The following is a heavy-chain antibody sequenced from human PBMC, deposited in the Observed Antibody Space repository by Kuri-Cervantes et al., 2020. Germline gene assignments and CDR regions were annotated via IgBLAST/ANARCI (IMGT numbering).Heavy chain of an antibody. CDR3: ARRAEIESGGSLLGDAFDI. CDR2: VSHGGST. J-gene: IGHJ3*02. Sequence: GSLRLSCAVFGASFSGHHWSWIRQSPGKGLEWIGEVSHGGSTNFSPSLESRVTISVDTSKNQFSLKLSSVTAADTAVYYCARRAEIESGGSLLGDAFDIWGQGTMVTVSS. D-gene: IGHD2-15*01. V-gene: IGHV4-34*01. CDR1: GASFSGHH.